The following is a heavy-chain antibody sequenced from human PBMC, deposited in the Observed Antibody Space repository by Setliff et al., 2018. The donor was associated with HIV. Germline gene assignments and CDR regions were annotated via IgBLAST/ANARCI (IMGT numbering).Heavy chain of an antibody. CDR1: GDSLSSQY. D-gene: IGHD1-26*01. CDR3: ARAGYLLHYFDS. V-gene: IGHV1-46*01. CDR2: IDPSGESI. J-gene: IGHJ4*02. Sequence: GASVKVSCKASGDSLSSQYFHWVRQAPGQGPEWMGIIDPSGESINYTQKFQGRVTFTRDTSASTAYMELGSPRSEDTAVYYCARAGYLLHYFDSWGQGTLVTVSS.